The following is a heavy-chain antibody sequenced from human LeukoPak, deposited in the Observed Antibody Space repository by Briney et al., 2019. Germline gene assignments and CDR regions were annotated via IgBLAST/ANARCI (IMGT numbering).Heavy chain of an antibody. CDR2: ISNTGNTM. J-gene: IGHJ6*02. CDR3: ARGHWGLDV. Sequence: GGSLRLSCVASGFTFSSYGMHWVRQAPGKGLEWVSYISNTGNTMDYADSMKGRFTISRDNAKNSLYLQMNSLRAEDTAVYYCARGHWGLDVWDQGTTVTVSS. D-gene: IGHD7-27*01. V-gene: IGHV3-48*03. CDR1: GFTFSSYG.